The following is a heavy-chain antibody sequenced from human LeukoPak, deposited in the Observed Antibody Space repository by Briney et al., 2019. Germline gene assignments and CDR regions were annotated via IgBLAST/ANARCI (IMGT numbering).Heavy chain of an antibody. J-gene: IGHJ2*01. V-gene: IGHV3-48*01. CDR3: AREFSHIFGSQCFYL. D-gene: IGHD3-3*02. CDR2: IATTGGAM. Sequence: PGGSLRLSCAASGFTFSTYNMNWVRQAPGKGLEWISYIATTGGAMFYADSVKGRFTTYRDNVKNSLFLQLDSLRAEDTAIYYCAREFSHIFGSQCFYLWGRGTLVTVSS. CDR1: GFTFSTYN.